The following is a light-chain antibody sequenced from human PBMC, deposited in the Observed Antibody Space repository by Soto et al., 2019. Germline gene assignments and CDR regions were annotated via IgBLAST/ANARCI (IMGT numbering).Light chain of an antibody. V-gene: IGLV1-44*01. CDR1: SSNMGTNT. Sequence: QSVLTQPPSASGTPGQSVTISCSGGSSNMGTNTVSWYQQVPGTAPKVLIYVNDQRPSGVPGRFSGSNSGTSASLAISGLQPEDEADYYCVAWDDSLNGHVFGTGTKVTVL. J-gene: IGLJ1*01. CDR2: VND. CDR3: VAWDDSLNGHV.